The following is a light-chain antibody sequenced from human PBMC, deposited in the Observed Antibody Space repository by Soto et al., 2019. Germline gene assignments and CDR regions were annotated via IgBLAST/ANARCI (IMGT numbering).Light chain of an antibody. CDR3: QQYGDSPMYT. V-gene: IGKV3-20*01. J-gene: IGKJ2*01. Sequence: EIVLTQSPGTLSSSPGERATLSCRASQSVSSSHLAWSQQKPGQAPRLLIYGASSRATGIPDRFSGSGSGTDFTLTIISLEPEDFAVYFCQQYGDSPMYTFGQGTKLEI. CDR2: GAS. CDR1: QSVSSSH.